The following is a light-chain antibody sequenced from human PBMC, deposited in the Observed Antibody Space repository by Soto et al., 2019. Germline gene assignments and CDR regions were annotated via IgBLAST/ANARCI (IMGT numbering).Light chain of an antibody. Sequence: QTVVTQEPSFSVSPGGTVTLTCGLSSGSVSTSYYPSWYQQTPGQAPRTLIYSTNTRSSGVPDRFSGSILGNKAALTITGAQADDESDYYCGLYMGSGFEDVVFGGGTKCTVL. J-gene: IGLJ2*01. CDR3: GLYMGSGFEDVV. CDR2: STN. CDR1: SGSVSTSYY. V-gene: IGLV8-61*01.